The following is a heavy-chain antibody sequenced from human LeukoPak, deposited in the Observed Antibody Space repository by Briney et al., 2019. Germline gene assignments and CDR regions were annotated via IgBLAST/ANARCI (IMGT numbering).Heavy chain of an antibody. CDR3: ARSSRCDIWPGYPY. V-gene: IGHV1-2*02. Sequence: ASVKVSCKASGYTFTGYYMHWVRQPPGQGLEWMGWINANSGGTNYAQKFQGRVTMTRDTSISTAYMELSRLRSDDTALYYCARSSRCDIWPGYPYWGQGTLSPSPQ. D-gene: IGHD3-9*01. CDR1: GYTFTGYY. CDR2: INANSGGT. J-gene: IGHJ4*02.